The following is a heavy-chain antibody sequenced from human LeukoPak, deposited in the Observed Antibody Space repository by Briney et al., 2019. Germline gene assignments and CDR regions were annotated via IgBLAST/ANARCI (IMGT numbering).Heavy chain of an antibody. D-gene: IGHD5-18*01. CDR1: GFTFSSYA. CDR3: AKELGYSYGYLDY. V-gene: IGHV3-23*01. J-gene: IGHJ4*02. CDR2: ISGSGGST. Sequence: TGGSLRLSCAASGFTFSSYAMSWVRQAPGKGLEWVSAISGSGGSTHYADSVKGRFTISRDNSKNTLYLQMKSLRAEDTAVYYCAKELGYSYGYLDYWGQGTLVTVSS.